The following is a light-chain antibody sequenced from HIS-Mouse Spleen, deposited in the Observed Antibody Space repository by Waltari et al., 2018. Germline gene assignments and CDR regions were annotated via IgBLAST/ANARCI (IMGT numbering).Light chain of an antibody. CDR2: GAS. CDR3: QQYNNWPPLT. V-gene: IGKV3-15*01. Sequence: EIVMTQSPATLSVSPGERSTPPCRASQSVSSNLALYQQKPGQAPRLLIYGASTRATRIPARFSGSGSGTEFTLTISSMQSEDFAVYYCQQYNNWPPLTFGGGTKVEIK. J-gene: IGKJ4*01. CDR1: QSVSSN.